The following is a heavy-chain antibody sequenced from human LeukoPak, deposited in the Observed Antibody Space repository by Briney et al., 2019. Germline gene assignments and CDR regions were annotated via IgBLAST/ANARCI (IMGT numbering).Heavy chain of an antibody. CDR3: ARDPRVGSSSRFLHSFYYYMDV. CDR2: ISRNSGYK. J-gene: IGHJ6*03. Sequence: KPGGSLRLSCTASGFTLSIYNMNWVRQTPGKGLEWVSSISRNSGYKNYADSVEGRFTISRDNPNNSLYLEMNSLRAQDSALYECARDPRVGSSSRFLHSFYYYMDVWGKGTTVIVSS. V-gene: IGHV3-21*01. CDR1: GFTLSIYN. D-gene: IGHD2-15*01.